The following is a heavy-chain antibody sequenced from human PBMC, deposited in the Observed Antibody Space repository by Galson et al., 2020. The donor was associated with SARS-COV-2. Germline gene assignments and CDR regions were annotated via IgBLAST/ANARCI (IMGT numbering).Heavy chain of an antibody. V-gene: IGHV4-39*07. CDR3: ASLQWLPKAGLYYYYYYMDV. J-gene: IGHJ6*03. CDR1: GGSISSSSYY. CDR2: IYYSGST. D-gene: IGHD6-19*01. Sequence: SETLSLTCTVSGGSISSSSYYWGWIRQPPGKGLEWIGSIYYSGSTYSNPSLKSRVTISVDTSKNQFSLKLSSVTAADTAVYYCASLQWLPKAGLYYYYYYMDVWGKGTTVTVSS.